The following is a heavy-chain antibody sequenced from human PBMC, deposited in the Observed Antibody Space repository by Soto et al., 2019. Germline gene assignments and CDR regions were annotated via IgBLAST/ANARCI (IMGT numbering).Heavy chain of an antibody. J-gene: IGHJ6*02. V-gene: IGHV3-9*01. Sequence: EVQLVESGGGLVQPGRSLRLSCAASGFTFDDYAMHWVRQAPGKGLEWVSGSSWNRGSIGYADSVKGRFTISRDNAKNSLYLQMNSLRAEDTALYYCAKAAWGRYYYYGMDVWGQGTTVTVSS. CDR1: GFTFDDYA. CDR2: SSWNRGSI. D-gene: IGHD7-27*01. CDR3: AKAAWGRYYYYGMDV.